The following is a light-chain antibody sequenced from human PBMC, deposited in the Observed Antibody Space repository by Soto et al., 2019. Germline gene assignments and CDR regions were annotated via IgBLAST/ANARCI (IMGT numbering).Light chain of an antibody. CDR1: QSFTRNY. CDR2: GAS. J-gene: IGKJ5*01. Sequence: EIGLTESPGTLSLSPGERATLSCRASQSFTRNYLAWYQQKPGQAPRLLFFGASIRDTGIPDRFSGSGSGTDFTLTISRLESQDFAVYYCHQYGSSPPLPFGQGTRLAI. CDR3: HQYGSSPPLP. V-gene: IGKV3-20*01.